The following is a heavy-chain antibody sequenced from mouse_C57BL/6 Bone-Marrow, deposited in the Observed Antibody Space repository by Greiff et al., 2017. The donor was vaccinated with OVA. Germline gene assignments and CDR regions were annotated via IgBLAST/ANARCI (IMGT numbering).Heavy chain of an antibody. CDR2: ISSGGSYT. CDR3: ARRNYGSSSWFAY. D-gene: IGHD1-1*01. CDR1: GFTFSSYG. Sequence: EVNLVESGGDLVKPGGSLKLSCAASGFTFSSYGMSWVRQTPDKRLEWVATISSGGSYTYYPDSVKGRFTISRDNAKNTLYLQMSSLKSEDTAMYYCARRNYGSSSWFAYWGQGTLVTVSA. V-gene: IGHV5-6*01. J-gene: IGHJ3*01.